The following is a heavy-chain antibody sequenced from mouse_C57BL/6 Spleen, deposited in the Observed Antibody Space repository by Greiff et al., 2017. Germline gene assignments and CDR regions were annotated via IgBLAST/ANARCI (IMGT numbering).Heavy chain of an antibody. Sequence: QVQLQQPGAELVKPGASVKLSCKASGYTFTSYWMHWVKQRPGQGLEWIGMIHPNSGSTNYNEKFKSKATLTVDKSSSTAYMQLSSLSSEDSAVYYGGRRDSNQRGGAMDYWGQGTSVTVSS. D-gene: IGHD2-5*01. CDR1: GYTFTSYW. CDR2: IHPNSGST. J-gene: IGHJ4*01. CDR3: GRRDSNQRGGAMDY. V-gene: IGHV1-64*01.